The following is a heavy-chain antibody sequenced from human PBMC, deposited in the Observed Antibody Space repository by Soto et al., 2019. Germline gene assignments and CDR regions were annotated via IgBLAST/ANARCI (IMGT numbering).Heavy chain of an antibody. Sequence: QVQLQESGPGLVKPSDTLSLTCAVSGYYISSSNWWGWIRQSPGKGLEWIGYIYHRGITYYNPSLKSRVTMSVDTSKNQFSLKLSSVTAVDTAVYYCARIAAAGGGYFDYWGQGTLVTVSS. CDR1: GYYISSSNW. CDR3: ARIAAAGGGYFDY. J-gene: IGHJ4*01. D-gene: IGHD6-13*01. V-gene: IGHV4-28*01. CDR2: IYHRGIT.